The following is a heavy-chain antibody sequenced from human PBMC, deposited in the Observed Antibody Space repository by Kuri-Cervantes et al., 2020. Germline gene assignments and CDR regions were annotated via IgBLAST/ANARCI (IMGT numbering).Heavy chain of an antibody. CDR2: ISWNSGSI. CDR1: GFTFSSYA. J-gene: IGHJ6*02. D-gene: IGHD3-22*01. Sequence: LSLTCAASGFTFSSYAMSWVRQAPGKGLEWVSGISWNSGSIGCADSVKGRFTISRDNAKNSLYLQMNSLRAEDTALYYCAKGVVVTRYGMDVWGQGTTVTVSS. CDR3: AKGVVVTRYGMDV. V-gene: IGHV3-9*01.